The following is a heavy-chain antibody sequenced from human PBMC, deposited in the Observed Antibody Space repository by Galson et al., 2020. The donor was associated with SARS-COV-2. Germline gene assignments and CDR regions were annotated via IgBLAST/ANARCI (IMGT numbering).Heavy chain of an antibody. J-gene: IGHJ4*02. CDR1: GFTFSSYA. V-gene: IGHV3-30*04. CDR2: ISYDGSNK. D-gene: IGHD6-19*01. CDR3: ARDPHKGEQWLGIFDY. Sequence: GGSRRLSCAASGFTFSSYAMHWVRQAPGKGLEWVAVISYDGSNKYYADSVKGRFTISRDNSKNTLYLQMNSLRAEDTAVYYCARDPHKGEQWLGIFDYWGQGTLVTVSS.